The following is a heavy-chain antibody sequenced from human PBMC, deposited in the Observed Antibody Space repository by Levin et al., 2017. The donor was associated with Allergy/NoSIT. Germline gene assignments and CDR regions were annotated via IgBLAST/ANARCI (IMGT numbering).Heavy chain of an antibody. Sequence: SETLSLTCTVSGGSVSSGNYHWICIRQHPGKGLEYIGYIYNSGTTYSNPSLKSRGTISVDTSKNQLSLKLNSVTAADTAVYYCARGHGGYRFDPWGQGTLVTVSS. CDR3: ARGHGGYRFDP. V-gene: IGHV4-31*03. J-gene: IGHJ5*02. CDR1: GGSVSSGNYH. CDR2: IYNSGTT. D-gene: IGHD5-12*01.